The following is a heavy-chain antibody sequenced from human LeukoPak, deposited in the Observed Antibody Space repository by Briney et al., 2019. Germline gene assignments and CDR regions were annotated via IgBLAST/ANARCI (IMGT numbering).Heavy chain of an antibody. CDR1: GFTFSSYA. V-gene: IGHV3-23*01. J-gene: IGHJ4*02. CDR3: AKDGEVTRYFDY. Sequence: PGGSLRLSCAASGFTFSSYAMSWVRQAPGKGLEWVSTFSGTDDTTYYADSVKGRFTISRDNSKNTLYLQMNSLRAEGTAVYYCAKDGEVTRYFDYWGQGTLVTVSS. CDR2: FSGTDDTT. D-gene: IGHD3-10*01.